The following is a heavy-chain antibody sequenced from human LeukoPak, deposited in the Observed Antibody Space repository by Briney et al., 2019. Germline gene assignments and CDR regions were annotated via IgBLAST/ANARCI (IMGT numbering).Heavy chain of an antibody. CDR3: AKDRDDYGDYVNYFDY. CDR1: GFTFSSYG. V-gene: IGHV3-33*06. Sequence: GGSLRLSCAASGFTFSSYGMHWVRQAPGKGLEWVAVIWYDGSNKYYADSVKGRFTISRDNSKNTLYLQMNSLRAEDTAVYYCAKDRDDYGDYVNYFDYWGQGTLVTVSS. J-gene: IGHJ4*02. CDR2: IWYDGSNK. D-gene: IGHD4-17*01.